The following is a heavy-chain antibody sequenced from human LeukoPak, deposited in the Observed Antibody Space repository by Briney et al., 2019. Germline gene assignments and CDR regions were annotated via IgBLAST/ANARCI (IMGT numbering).Heavy chain of an antibody. Sequence: GGSLRLSCAASGFTFSSYNMNWVRQAPGKGLEWVSYITSGSSTIYYADSVKGRFTISRDNAKNSLYLQMNSLRAEDTAVYYCARGKWDYYDSSGYDYWGQGTLVTVSS. J-gene: IGHJ4*02. CDR1: GFTFSSYN. V-gene: IGHV3-48*01. CDR2: ITSGSSTI. D-gene: IGHD3-22*01. CDR3: ARGKWDYYDSSGYDY.